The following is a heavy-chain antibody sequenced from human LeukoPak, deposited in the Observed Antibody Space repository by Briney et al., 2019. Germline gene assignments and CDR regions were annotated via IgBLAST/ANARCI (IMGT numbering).Heavy chain of an antibody. CDR1: GGSISSGGYY. Sequence: KPSETLSLTCTVSGGSISSGGYYWSWIRQHPGKGLEWIGYIYYSGSTYYNPSLKSRVTISVDTSKNQFSLKLSSVTAADTAVYYCARRRGNRCSSTSCSILGYYYYYYMDVWGKGTTVTVSS. CDR2: IYYSGST. D-gene: IGHD2-2*01. V-gene: IGHV4-31*03. CDR3: ARRRGNRCSSTSCSILGYYYYYYMDV. J-gene: IGHJ6*03.